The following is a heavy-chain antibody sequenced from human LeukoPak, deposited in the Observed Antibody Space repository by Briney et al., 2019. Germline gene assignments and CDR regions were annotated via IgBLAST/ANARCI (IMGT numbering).Heavy chain of an antibody. CDR1: GYTLTELS. Sequence: SVKVSCKVSGYTLTELSMHWVRQAPGKGLEWMGGFDPEDGETIYAQKFQGRVTMTEDTSTDTAYMELSSLRSEDTAVYYCAHLDYYYYGMDVWGQGTTVTVSS. CDR2: FDPEDGET. V-gene: IGHV1-24*01. J-gene: IGHJ6*02. CDR3: AHLDYYYYGMDV.